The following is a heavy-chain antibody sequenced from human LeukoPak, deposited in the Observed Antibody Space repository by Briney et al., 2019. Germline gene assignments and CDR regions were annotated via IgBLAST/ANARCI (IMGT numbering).Heavy chain of an antibody. CDR1: GFTFSSYG. CDR3: AKDSRIISSGWYYFDY. Sequence: GGSLRLSCAASGFTFSSYGVHWVRQAPGKGLEWVAFIRYDGSNKYYADSVKGRFTISRDNSKNTLYLQMNSLRAEDTAVYYCAKDSRIISSGWYYFDYWGQGTLVTVSS. CDR2: IRYDGSNK. D-gene: IGHD6-19*01. J-gene: IGHJ4*02. V-gene: IGHV3-30*02.